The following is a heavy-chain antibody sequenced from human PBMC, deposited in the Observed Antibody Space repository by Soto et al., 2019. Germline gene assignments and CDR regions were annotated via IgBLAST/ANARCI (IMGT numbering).Heavy chain of an antibody. CDR3: ARGNSRGYTSLDFDY. J-gene: IGHJ4*02. CDR1: GGTIGGLD. Sequence: LVPMSHTCTVSGGTIGGLDGSWIRQPPGKGLEWIGYIYYSGTTNYNPSLTSRVTISVDTSKNQFSLKLSSVTAADTAVYYCARGNSRGYTSLDFDYWGQGALVTVSS. D-gene: IGHD5-12*01. CDR2: IYYSGTT. V-gene: IGHV4-59*11.